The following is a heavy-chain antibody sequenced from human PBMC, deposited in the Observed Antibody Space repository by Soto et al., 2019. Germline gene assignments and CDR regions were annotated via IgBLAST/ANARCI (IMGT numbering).Heavy chain of an antibody. CDR1: GYSFTIYW. CDR2: IYPGDSDT. CDR3: AXHSRYQLPPTYYYYYGMDV. J-gene: IGHJ6*02. Sequence: PGESLKISCKGSGYSFTIYWIGWVRQMPGKGLEWMGIIYPGDSDTRYSPSFQGQVTISADKSISTAYLQWSSLKASDTAMYYCAXHSRYQLPPTYYYYYGMDVWGQGTTVTVSS. D-gene: IGHD2-2*01. V-gene: IGHV5-51*01.